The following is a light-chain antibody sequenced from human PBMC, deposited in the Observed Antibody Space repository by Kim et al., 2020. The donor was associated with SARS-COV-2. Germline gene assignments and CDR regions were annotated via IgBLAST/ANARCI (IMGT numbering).Light chain of an antibody. J-gene: IGKJ1*01. CDR1: QRIASY. CDR2: GAS. Sequence: SVSVGDRVTITCRASQRIASYLHWYQQKPGKAPNLLIYGASSLQSGVPSRFSGSGSGTDFTLTISSLHPEDFATYYCQQTYTSWTFGPGTKVDIK. V-gene: IGKV1-39*01. CDR3: QQTYTSWT.